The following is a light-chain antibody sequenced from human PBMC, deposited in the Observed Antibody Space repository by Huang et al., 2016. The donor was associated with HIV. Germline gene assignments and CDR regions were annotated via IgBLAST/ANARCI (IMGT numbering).Light chain of an antibody. CDR2: KAT. Sequence: DIQMTQSPSTLSASVGDRVIITCRASQSLSNWLAWYQQKPGKAPKLLIYKATTLEKGVPSRIIGSGSGTKFTLTISSLQPDDFATYYCQQCNRIPITFGQGTRLEI. CDR3: QQCNRIPIT. J-gene: IGKJ5*01. CDR1: QSLSNW. V-gene: IGKV1-5*03.